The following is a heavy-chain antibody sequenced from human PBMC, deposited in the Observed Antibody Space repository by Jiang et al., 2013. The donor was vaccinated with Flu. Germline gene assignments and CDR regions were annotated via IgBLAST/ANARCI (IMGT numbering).Heavy chain of an antibody. CDR1: GFTFSSYS. J-gene: IGHJ4*02. Sequence: AASGFTFSSYSMNWVRQAPGKGLEWVSSISSSSSYIYYADSVKGRFTISRDNAKNSLYLQMNSLRAEDTAVYYCARVGGEWGYCSGGSCYSGYWGQGTLVTVSS. CDR2: ISSSSSYI. D-gene: IGHD2-15*01. V-gene: IGHV3-21*01. CDR3: ARVGGEWGYCSGGSCYSGY.